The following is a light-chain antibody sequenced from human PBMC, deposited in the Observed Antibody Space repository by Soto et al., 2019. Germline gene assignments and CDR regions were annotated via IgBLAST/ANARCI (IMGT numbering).Light chain of an antibody. CDR3: QQYGSSLPWT. CDR1: QSVSSSY. Sequence: IVLTQSPGTLSLSPGERATLSCRASQSVSSSYLAWYQQKPGQAPRLLIYGASSRATGIPDRFSGSGSGTDFTLTISRLEPEDFAVYYCQQYGSSLPWTFGQGTKV. J-gene: IGKJ1*01. V-gene: IGKV3-20*01. CDR2: GAS.